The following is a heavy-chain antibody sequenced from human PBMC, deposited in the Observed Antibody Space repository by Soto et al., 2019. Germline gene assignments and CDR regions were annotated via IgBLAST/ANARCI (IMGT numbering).Heavy chain of an antibody. V-gene: IGHV1-18*01. D-gene: IGHD6-13*01. Sequence: GASVKVSCKASGFTFSDYGLSWVRQVPGQPLEWMGWISGDNINSKYSQKFQGRLTMTTDTSTATASMELRSLTSDDTAVYYCGREGQQLAQEKYYQFNGMDVWGQGTTVTVSS. CDR3: GREGQQLAQEKYYQFNGMDV. CDR2: ISGDNINS. J-gene: IGHJ6*02. CDR1: GFTFSDYG.